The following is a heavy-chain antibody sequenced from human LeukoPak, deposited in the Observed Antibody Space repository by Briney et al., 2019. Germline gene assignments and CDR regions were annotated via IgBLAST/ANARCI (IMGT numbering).Heavy chain of an antibody. D-gene: IGHD3-22*01. V-gene: IGHV1-69*05. J-gene: IGHJ4*02. Sequence: ASVKVSCKASGGTFSSYAISWVRQAPGQGLEWMGGIIPILGTANYAQKFQGRVTITTDESTSTAYMELSSLRSEDTAVYYCARNPLDYYDSSGYYYSFFDYWGQGTLVTVSS. CDR3: ARNPLDYYDSSGYYYSFFDY. CDR2: IIPILGTA. CDR1: GGTFSSYA.